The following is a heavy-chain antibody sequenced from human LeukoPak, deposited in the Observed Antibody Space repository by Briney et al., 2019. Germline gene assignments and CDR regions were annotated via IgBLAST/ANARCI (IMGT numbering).Heavy chain of an antibody. CDR1: GYTFTSYA. D-gene: IGHD5-12*01. V-gene: IGHV7-4-1*02. Sequence: ASVKVSCKASGYTFTSYAMNWVRQAPGQGLGWMGWINTNTGNPTYAQGFTGRFVFSLDTSVSTAYLQISSLKAEDTAVYYCARGKGSGYDFEPDGNDLDYWGQGTLVTVSS. J-gene: IGHJ4*02. CDR3: ARGKGSGYDFEPDGNDLDY. CDR2: INTNTGNP.